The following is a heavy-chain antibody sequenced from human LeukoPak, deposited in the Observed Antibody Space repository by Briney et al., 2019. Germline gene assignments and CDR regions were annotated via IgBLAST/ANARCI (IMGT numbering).Heavy chain of an antibody. Sequence: GGSLRLSCAASGFTVSSYAMSWVSQAPGKGLEWVPSISGSGGSTYYAHSVKGRFTISRDNSKNTLYLQMNRLTAEDTAVYYCAKDRSLVVVIAILFDYWGQGTLVTVSS. CDR2: ISGSGGST. CDR1: GFTVSSYA. CDR3: AKDRSLVVVIAILFDY. J-gene: IGHJ4*02. D-gene: IGHD2-21*01. V-gene: IGHV3-23*01.